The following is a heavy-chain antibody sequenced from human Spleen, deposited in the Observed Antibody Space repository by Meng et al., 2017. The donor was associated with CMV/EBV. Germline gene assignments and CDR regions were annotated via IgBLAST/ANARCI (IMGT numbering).Heavy chain of an antibody. CDR3: ARDLDDFWSAYYTWNYYYYGLDV. CDR2: INPNSGGT. Sequence: ASVKVSCKASGYNFTDYYMHWVRQAPGQGLEWMGWINPNSGGTNYAQKFQGRVTMTRDTSISTAYMELSRLRSDDTAVYYCARDLDDFWSAYYTWNYYYYGLDVWGQGTTVTVSS. J-gene: IGHJ6*02. V-gene: IGHV1-2*02. CDR1: GYNFTDYY. D-gene: IGHD3-3*01.